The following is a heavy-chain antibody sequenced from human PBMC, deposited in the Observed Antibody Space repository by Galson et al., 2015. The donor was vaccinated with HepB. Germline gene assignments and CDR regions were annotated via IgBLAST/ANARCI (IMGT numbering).Heavy chain of an antibody. J-gene: IGHJ4*02. Sequence: TLSLTCAVYGGSISGYYWSWIRQPPGKGLEWIGAINHSGSTNYNPSLKSRVTISVDTSKNQFSLKLSSVTAADTAVYYCARANGRIASRVEGRYYFYHWGQGTLVTVSS. CDR1: GGSISGYY. CDR2: INHSGST. V-gene: IGHV4-34*01. D-gene: IGHD6-6*01. CDR3: ARANGRIASRVEGRYYFYH.